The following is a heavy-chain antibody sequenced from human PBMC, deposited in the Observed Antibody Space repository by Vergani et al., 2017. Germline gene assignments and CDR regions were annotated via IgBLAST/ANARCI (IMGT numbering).Heavy chain of an antibody. CDR3: ARGRQSGYVDY. J-gene: IGHJ4*02. V-gene: IGHV1-3*04. CDR2: INTGNGNT. Sequence: QVQLVQSGAEVKKPGASVKVSCKASGYTFTSYAMHWVRQAPGQRLEWMGWINTGNGNTKYSQKFQGRVTITRDTSASTAYMELSSLRSEDTAVYYCARGRQSGYVDYWGQGTLVTVSS. D-gene: IGHD1-26*01. CDR1: GYTFTSYA.